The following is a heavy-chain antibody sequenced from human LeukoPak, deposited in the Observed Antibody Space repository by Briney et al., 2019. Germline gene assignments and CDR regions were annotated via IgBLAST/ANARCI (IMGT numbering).Heavy chain of an antibody. Sequence: SETLSLTCTVSGGSISNYYWSWIRQPAGKGLEWIGRIYTSVTTHYNPSLKSRVTMSVDTSKNQFSLNLSSVTAADTAVYYCARFSSIAAAFDYWGLGTLVTVSS. CDR2: IYTSVTT. D-gene: IGHD6-13*01. J-gene: IGHJ4*02. V-gene: IGHV4-4*07. CDR3: ARFSSIAAAFDY. CDR1: GGSISNYY.